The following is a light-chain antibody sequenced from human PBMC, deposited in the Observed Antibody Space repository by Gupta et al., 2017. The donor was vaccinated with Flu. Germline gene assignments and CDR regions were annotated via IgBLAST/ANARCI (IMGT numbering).Light chain of an antibody. CDR3: SSYTSSSTYV. V-gene: IGLV2-18*02. J-gene: IGLJ1*01. Sequence: SALTQPPSVSGSPGQSVTISCTGTGSDVGTYNRVSWYQQPPGTAPKLMIYEVSNRPSGVPDRFSGSKSGNTASLTISGLQGEDEADYYCSSYTSSSTYVFGTGTKVTVL. CDR1: GSDVGTYNR. CDR2: EVS.